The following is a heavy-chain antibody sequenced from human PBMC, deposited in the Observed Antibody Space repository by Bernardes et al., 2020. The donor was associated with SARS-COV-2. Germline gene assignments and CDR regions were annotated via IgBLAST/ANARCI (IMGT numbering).Heavy chain of an antibody. CDR2: MNGDGTYK. CDR3: ARDYYGVQS. Sequence: GGSLRLSCVVSGFTFGTSWMHWVRQAPGKGLVWVSRMNGDGTYKDYADSMKGRFTISRDNVKNTLYLQMYSLTAEDTAVYYCARDYYGVQSWGQGPLVTVSS. CDR1: GFTFGTSW. J-gene: IGHJ5*02. V-gene: IGHV3-74*01. D-gene: IGHD3-10*01.